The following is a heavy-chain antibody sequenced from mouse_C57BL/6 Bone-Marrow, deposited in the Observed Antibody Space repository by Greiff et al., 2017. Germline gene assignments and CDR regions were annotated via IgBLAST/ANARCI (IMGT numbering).Heavy chain of an antibody. CDR3: ARTEDYYGSSDWDFDV. CDR1: GYTFTSYW. D-gene: IGHD1-1*01. CDR2: IDPSDSYT. Sequence: QVQLQQPGAELVMPGASVKLSCKASGYTFTSYWMHWVKQRPGQGLEWIGEIDPSDSYTNYNQKFKGKSTLTVDKSSSTAYMQLSSLTSEDSAVYYCARTEDYYGSSDWDFDVWGTGTTVTVSS. V-gene: IGHV1-69*01. J-gene: IGHJ1*03.